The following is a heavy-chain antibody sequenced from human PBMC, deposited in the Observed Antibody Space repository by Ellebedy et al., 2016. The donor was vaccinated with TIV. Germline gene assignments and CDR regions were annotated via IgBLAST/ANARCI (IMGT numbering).Heavy chain of an antibody. V-gene: IGHV5-51*01. CDR1: GYSFTSYW. CDR3: ARLGGEGSGYDFWSGYYILYGMDV. D-gene: IGHD3-3*01. J-gene: IGHJ6*02. CDR2: IYPGDSDT. Sequence: GESLKISXKGSGYSFTSYWIGWVRQMPGKGLEWMGIIYPGDSDTRYSPSFQGQVTISADKSISTAYLQWSSLKASDTAMYYCARLGGEGSGYDFWSGYYILYGMDVWGQGTTVTVSS.